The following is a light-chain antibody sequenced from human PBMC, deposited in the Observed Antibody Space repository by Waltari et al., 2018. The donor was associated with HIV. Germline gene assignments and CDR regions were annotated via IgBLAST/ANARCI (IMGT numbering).Light chain of an antibody. CDR3: MIWHSSAWV. CDR2: YKSDSDR. V-gene: IGLV5-45*01. J-gene: IGLJ3*02. CDR1: HGINVYTYR. Sequence: QAVLTQPASLSASPGTSASLTCSLPHGINVYTYRIYWYQQKPGSPPQYLLKYKSDSDRQQGPGVPSRCSGSKDASANAGILLISGLQSEDEADYYCMIWHSSAWVFGGGTKLTVL.